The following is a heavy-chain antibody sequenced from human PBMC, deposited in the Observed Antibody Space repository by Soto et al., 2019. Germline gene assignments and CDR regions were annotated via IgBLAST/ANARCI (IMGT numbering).Heavy chain of an antibody. V-gene: IGHV4-39*07. J-gene: IGHJ4*02. CDR1: GGSISSSGYL. D-gene: IGHD2-2*01. CDR2: IYYSGRT. Sequence: SETLSLTCTVSGGSISSSGYLWGWIRQPPGKGLEWIGTIYYSGRTYYNPSLKSRVTISVDTSKNQFSLKLSSVTAADTAVYYCARDGYCSSTSCYESAFDYWGQGALVTVSS. CDR3: ARDGYCSSTSCYESAFDY.